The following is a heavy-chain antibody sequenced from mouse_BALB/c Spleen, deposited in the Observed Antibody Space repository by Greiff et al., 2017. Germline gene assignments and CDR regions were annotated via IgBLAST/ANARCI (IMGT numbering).Heavy chain of an antibody. CDR3: ARRDYYGSSYWYFDV. V-gene: IGHV1S135*01. CDR2: IDPFNGGT. D-gene: IGHD1-1*01. CDR1: GYSFTSYY. J-gene: IGHJ1*01. Sequence: VQLKESGPELMKPGASVKISCKASGYSFTSYYMHWVKQSHGKSLEWIGYIDPFNGGTSYNQKFKGKATLTVDKSSSTAYMHLSSLTSEDSAVYYCARRDYYGSSYWYFDVWGAGTTVTVSS.